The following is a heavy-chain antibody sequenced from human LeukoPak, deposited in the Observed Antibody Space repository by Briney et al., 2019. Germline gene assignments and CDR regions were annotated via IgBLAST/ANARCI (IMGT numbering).Heavy chain of an antibody. D-gene: IGHD3-10*01. CDR1: GYTFTNYG. Sequence: ASVKVSCKASGYTFTNYGINWVRQAPGQGLEWMGWISAYNGNTNYTQNLQGRVTMTTDTSTSTAYMELRSLRSDDSAVYYCARSMRPSGSDYPKPNHGMDVWGQGTTVTVSS. J-gene: IGHJ6*02. CDR2: ISAYNGNT. V-gene: IGHV1-18*01. CDR3: ARSMRPSGSDYPKPNHGMDV.